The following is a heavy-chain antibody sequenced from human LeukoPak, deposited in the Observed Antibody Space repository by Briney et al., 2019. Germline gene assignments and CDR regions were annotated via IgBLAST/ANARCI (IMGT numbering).Heavy chain of an antibody. Sequence: SETLSLTCAVYGGSFSGYYWSWIRQPPGKGLEWIGEINHSGSTNYNPSLKSRVTISVDTSKNQFSLKLSSVTAADTAVYYCASEGSNSGSYYWGQGTLVTVSS. J-gene: IGHJ4*02. CDR2: INHSGST. V-gene: IGHV4-34*01. CDR3: ASEGSNSGSYY. D-gene: IGHD1-26*01. CDR1: GGSFSGYY.